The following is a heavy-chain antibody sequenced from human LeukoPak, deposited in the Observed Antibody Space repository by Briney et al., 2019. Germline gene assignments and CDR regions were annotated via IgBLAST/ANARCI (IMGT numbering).Heavy chain of an antibody. D-gene: IGHD1-26*01. J-gene: IGHJ4*02. V-gene: IGHV1-24*01. CDR3: ATAGIVGAPFDY. Sequence: GASAKVSCKVSGYTLTELSMHWVRQAPGKGLEWMGGFDPEDGETIYAQKFQGRVTMTEDTSTDTAYMELSSLRSEDTAVYYCATAGIVGAPFDYWGQGTLVTVSS. CDR2: FDPEDGET. CDR1: GYTLTELS.